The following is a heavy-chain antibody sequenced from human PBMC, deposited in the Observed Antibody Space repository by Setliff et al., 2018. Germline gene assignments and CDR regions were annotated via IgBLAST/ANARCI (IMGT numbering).Heavy chain of an antibody. J-gene: IGHJ4*02. CDR2: IYYSGTT. D-gene: IGHD1-1*01. CDR3: ATTGTYRYFDH. CDR1: GDSISSSRYY. V-gene: IGHV4-39*01. Sequence: PSETLSLTCTVSGDSISSSRYYWAWIRQPPGKGLEWIGNIYYSGTTYSNPSLKSRLTMSVDTSKNQFSLRLSSVTASDTAVYYCATTGTYRYFDHWGQGTLVTVSS.